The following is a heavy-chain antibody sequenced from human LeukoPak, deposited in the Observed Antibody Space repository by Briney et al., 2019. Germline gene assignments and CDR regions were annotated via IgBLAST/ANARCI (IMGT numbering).Heavy chain of an antibody. CDR2: IYYSGST. CDR1: GGSISSSSYY. Sequence: PSETLSLTCTVSGGSISSSSYYWGWIRQPPGKGLEWIGYIYYSGSTNYNPSLKSRVTISVDTSKNQFSLKLSSVTAADTAVYYCARAKYSSSWYEYFDYWGQGTLVTVSS. J-gene: IGHJ4*02. D-gene: IGHD6-13*01. V-gene: IGHV4-61*05. CDR3: ARAKYSSSWYEYFDY.